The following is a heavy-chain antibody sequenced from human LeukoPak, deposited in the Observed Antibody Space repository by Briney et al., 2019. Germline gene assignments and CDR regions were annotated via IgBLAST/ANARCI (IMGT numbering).Heavy chain of an antibody. D-gene: IGHD4-23*01. CDR2: INRDGTET. Sequence: GGSLRLSCAASGFTFTGFFMSWLRQAPGKGLEWVANINRDGTETYYVGSVKGRFTISIDNAKNSVYLQMNSLRTEDTAIYYCARSRWPEDLWGRGTLVPVSS. V-gene: IGHV3-7*01. CDR1: GFTFTGFF. CDR3: ARSRWPEDL. J-gene: IGHJ5*02.